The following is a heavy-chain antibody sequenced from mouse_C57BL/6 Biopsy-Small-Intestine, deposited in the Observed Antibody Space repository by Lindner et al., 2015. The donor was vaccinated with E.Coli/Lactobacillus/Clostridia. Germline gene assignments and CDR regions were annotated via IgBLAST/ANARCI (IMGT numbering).Heavy chain of an antibody. V-gene: IGHV1-81*01. Sequence: SVKVSCKASGGTFSSYAISWVRQAPGQGLEWMGGIIPIFGTANYAQKFQGRVTITADESTSTAFMELSSLRSEDTAVYYCARGWNYGDYRAPYGYWGQGTLVTVSS. D-gene: IGHD2-13*01. J-gene: IGHJ4*01. CDR3: ARGWNYGDYRAPYGY. CDR2: IIPIFGTA. CDR1: GGTFSSYA.